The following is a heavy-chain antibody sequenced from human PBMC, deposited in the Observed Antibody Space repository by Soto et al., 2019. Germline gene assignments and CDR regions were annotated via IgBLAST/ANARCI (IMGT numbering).Heavy chain of an antibody. Sequence: PGGSLRLSCAASGFIFSNYGMHWVRQAPGKGLEWVAVIWYDGSNKYYADSVKGRFTISRDNSKNTLYLQMNSLRAEDTAVYYCARDDIPGRAVATYGMDVWGQGTTVTVSS. V-gene: IGHV3-33*01. CDR3: ARDDIPGRAVATYGMDV. CDR1: GFIFSNYG. D-gene: IGHD6-19*01. J-gene: IGHJ6*02. CDR2: IWYDGSNK.